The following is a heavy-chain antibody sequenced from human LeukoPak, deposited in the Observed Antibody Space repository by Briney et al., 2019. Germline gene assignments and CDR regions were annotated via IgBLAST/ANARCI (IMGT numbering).Heavy chain of an antibody. Sequence: ASVKVSCKASGYTFTSYYMHWVRQAPGQGLEWMGIINPSGGSTSYAQKFQGRVTMTRDTSTSTVYMELSSLRSEDTAVYYCARAGVVPAAMRYYFDYWGQGTLVTVSS. CDR3: ARAGVVPAAMRYYFDY. J-gene: IGHJ4*02. V-gene: IGHV1-46*01. CDR2: INPSGGST. CDR1: GYTFTSYY. D-gene: IGHD2-2*01.